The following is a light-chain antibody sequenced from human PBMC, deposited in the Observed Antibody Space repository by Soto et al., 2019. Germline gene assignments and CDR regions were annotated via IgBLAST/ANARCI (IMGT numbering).Light chain of an antibody. CDR3: QQYYSYPLT. V-gene: IGKV1-9*01. Sequence: DIQLTQSPSFLSASVGDRVTITCRASQGPTSYLAWYQQKPGKAPKLLIYAASTLQSGVPSRFSGSGSGTEFTLTINSLQPEDFATYYCQQYYSYPLTFSGGTKVEIK. CDR1: QGPTSY. J-gene: IGKJ4*01. CDR2: AAS.